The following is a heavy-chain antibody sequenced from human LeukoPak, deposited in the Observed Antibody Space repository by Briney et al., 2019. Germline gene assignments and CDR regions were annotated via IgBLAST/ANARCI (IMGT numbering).Heavy chain of an antibody. J-gene: IGHJ4*02. Sequence: GGSLRLSCAASGFTFSSYAMHWVRQAPGKGLEWVAVISYDGSNKYYADSVKGRFTISRDNSKNTLYLQMNSLRAEDTAVYYCAKLLHPVSYYDSSGYYFDYWGQGTLVTVSS. D-gene: IGHD3-22*01. V-gene: IGHV3-30-3*02. CDR2: ISYDGSNK. CDR3: AKLLHPVSYYDSSGYYFDY. CDR1: GFTFSSYA.